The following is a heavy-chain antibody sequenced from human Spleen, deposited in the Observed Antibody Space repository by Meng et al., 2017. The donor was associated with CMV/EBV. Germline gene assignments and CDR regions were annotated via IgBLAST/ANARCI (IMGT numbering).Heavy chain of an antibody. J-gene: IGHJ4*02. CDR1: GFTFDDYG. Sequence: GESLKISCAASGFTFDDYGMSWVRQVPGKGLEWVSGIIWNGAGTSYADSVKGRFTISRDNAKNSLFLQMNSLRAEDTAVYYCAREDYSNPDYWGQGTLVTVSS. CDR3: AREDYSNPDY. D-gene: IGHD4-11*01. CDR2: IIWNGAGT. V-gene: IGHV3-20*04.